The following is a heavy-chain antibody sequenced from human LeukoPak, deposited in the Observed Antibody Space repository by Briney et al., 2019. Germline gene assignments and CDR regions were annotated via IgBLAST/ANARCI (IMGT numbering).Heavy chain of an antibody. Sequence: SVKVSCKASGGTFSSYAISWVRQAPGQGLEWMGRIIPIFGTANYAQKFQGRVTITTDESTSTAYMALSSLRSEDTAVYYCAVNLYGDYFGCWGQGTLVTVSS. D-gene: IGHD4-17*01. CDR1: GGTFSSYA. CDR3: AVNLYGDYFGC. V-gene: IGHV1-69*05. J-gene: IGHJ4*02. CDR2: IIPIFGTA.